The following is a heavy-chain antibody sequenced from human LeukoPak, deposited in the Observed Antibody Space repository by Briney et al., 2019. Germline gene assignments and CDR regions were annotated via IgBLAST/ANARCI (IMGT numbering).Heavy chain of an antibody. D-gene: IGHD2-2*01. CDR1: GGTFSSYA. CDR3: AREPEDIVVVPAAIQYFQH. CDR2: IIPIFGTA. Sequence: GASVKVSCKASGGTFSSYAISWVRQAPGQGLEWMGGIIPIFGTANYAQKFQGRVTITADESTSTAYMELSSLRSEDTAVYYCAREPEDIVVVPAAIQYFQHWGQGTLVTVSS. V-gene: IGHV1-69*13. J-gene: IGHJ1*01.